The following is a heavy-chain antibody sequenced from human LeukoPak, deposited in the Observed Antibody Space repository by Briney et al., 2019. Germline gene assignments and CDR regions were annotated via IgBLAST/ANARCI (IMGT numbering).Heavy chain of an antibody. Sequence: ASVKVSCKASGYTFTGYYMHWVRQAPGQGLEWMGWINPNSGGTNYAQKFQGRVTMTRDTSISTAYLQWSSLKASDTAMYYCARLLSSRDYGDYFDYWGQGTLVTVSS. J-gene: IGHJ4*02. CDR3: ARLLSSRDYGDYFDY. V-gene: IGHV1-2*02. D-gene: IGHD4-17*01. CDR1: GYTFTGYY. CDR2: INPNSGGT.